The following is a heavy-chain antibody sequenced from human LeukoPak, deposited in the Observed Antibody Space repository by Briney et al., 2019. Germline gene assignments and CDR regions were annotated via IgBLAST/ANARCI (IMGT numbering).Heavy chain of an antibody. CDR2: ISSSSSYI. D-gene: IGHD1-26*01. CDR1: GFTFSSYA. V-gene: IGHV3-21*01. J-gene: IGHJ4*02. CDR3: VGAALFDY. Sequence: GGSLRLSCAASGFTFSSYAMSWVRQAPGKGLEWVSSISSSSSYIYYADSVKGRFTISRDNAKNSLYLQMNSLRAEDTAVYYCVGAALFDYWGQGTLVTVSS.